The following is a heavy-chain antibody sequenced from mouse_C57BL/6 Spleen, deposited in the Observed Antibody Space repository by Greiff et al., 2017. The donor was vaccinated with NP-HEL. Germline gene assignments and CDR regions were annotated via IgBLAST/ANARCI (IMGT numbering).Heavy chain of an antibody. CDR2: IYPRSGNT. J-gene: IGHJ2*01. D-gene: IGHD1-1*01. CDR3: AREGVFITYFDY. CDR1: GYTFTSYG. Sequence: VQLQQSGAELARPGASVKLPCKASGYTFTSYGISWVKQRTGQGLEWIGEIYPRSGNTYYNEKFKSKATLTVDKPSSTAYMQLSSLTSEDSAVYYCAREGVFITYFDYWGQGTTLTVSS. V-gene: IGHV1-81*01.